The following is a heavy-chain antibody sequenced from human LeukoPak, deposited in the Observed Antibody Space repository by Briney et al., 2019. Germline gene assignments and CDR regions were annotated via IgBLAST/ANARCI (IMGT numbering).Heavy chain of an antibody. D-gene: IGHD1-14*01. Sequence: SGPTLVNPTQTLTLTCTFSGFSLSTSGVGVGWIRQPPGKALEWLALIYWNDDKRYSPSLKSRLTITQDTSKNQLVLTMTNMDPVAKAPYSCAHIEFLTPGGAFDYWGQGTLVTVSS. CDR3: AHIEFLTPGGAFDY. V-gene: IGHV2-5*01. CDR1: GFSLSTSGVG. CDR2: IYWNDDK. J-gene: IGHJ4*02.